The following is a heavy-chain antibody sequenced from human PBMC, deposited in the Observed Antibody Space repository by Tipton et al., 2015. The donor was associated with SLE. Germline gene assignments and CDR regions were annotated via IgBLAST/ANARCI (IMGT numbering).Heavy chain of an antibody. D-gene: IGHD5-24*01. CDR2: IYHSGST. Sequence: TLSLTCGVSGYSISIDYRWGWIRQSPEKGLEWIGSIYHSGSTYYNPSLKSRVTISLDTSKNQFSLRLSSVTATDTGVYYCARRVVESAQLGLMNNWFDPWGQGILVTVSS. CDR3: ARRVVESAQLGLMNNWFDP. J-gene: IGHJ5*02. CDR1: GYSISIDYR. V-gene: IGHV4-38-2*01.